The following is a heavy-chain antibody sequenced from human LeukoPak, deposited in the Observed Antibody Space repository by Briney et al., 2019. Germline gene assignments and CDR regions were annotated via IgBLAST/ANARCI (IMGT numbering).Heavy chain of an antibody. V-gene: IGHV4-61*01. J-gene: IGHJ3*02. Sequence: SETLSLTCTVSGXSVSSGSNYWSWIRQPPGKRREWIGYISYTGTTNYNPSLRSRVTISVDMSKNQIFLKLNSVTAADTAVYHCASPSGGRYRDDALDIWGQGTMVTVSS. CDR2: ISYTGTT. CDR1: GXSVSSGSNY. D-gene: IGHD3-10*01. CDR3: ASPSGGRYRDDALDI.